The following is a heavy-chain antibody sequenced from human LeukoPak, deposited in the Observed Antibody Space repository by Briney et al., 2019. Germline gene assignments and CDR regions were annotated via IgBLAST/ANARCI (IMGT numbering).Heavy chain of an antibody. D-gene: IGHD6-6*01. CDR2: ISYDGSNK. CDR1: GFTFSSYG. Sequence: GGSLRLSCAASGFTFSSYGMHWVRQAPGKGLEWVAVISYDGSNKYYADSVTGRFTISRDSSKNTLYLQMNSLRAEDTAVYYCAKDWQLKFDYWGQGTLVTVSS. J-gene: IGHJ4*02. CDR3: AKDWQLKFDY. V-gene: IGHV3-30*18.